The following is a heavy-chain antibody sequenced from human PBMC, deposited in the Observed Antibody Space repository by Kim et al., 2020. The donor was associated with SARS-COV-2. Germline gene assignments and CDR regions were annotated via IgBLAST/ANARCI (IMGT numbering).Heavy chain of an antibody. J-gene: IGHJ4*01. Sequence: SETLSLTCTVSGGSISSYYWSWIRQPPGKGLEWIGYIYYSGSTNYNPSLKSRVTISVDTSKNQFSLKLSSVTAADTAVYYCAREVVGWSGSGWYLDYWG. CDR3: AREVVGWSGSGWYLDY. CDR1: GGSISSYY. CDR2: IYYSGST. V-gene: IGHV4-59*01. D-gene: IGHD6-19*01.